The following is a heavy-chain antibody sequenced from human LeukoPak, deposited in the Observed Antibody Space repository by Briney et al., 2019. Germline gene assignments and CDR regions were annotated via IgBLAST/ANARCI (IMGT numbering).Heavy chain of an antibody. CDR2: LYHSDSV. Sequence: SETLSPTCAVSGYSVNNGYYWVWIRQPPGKGLEWIGSLYHSDSVYYNTALQSRVSMSVDTSKNQFSLKLSFVTAADTAVYYCARQHDSYFYYYVDVWGSGTTVTVSS. J-gene: IGHJ6*03. V-gene: IGHV4-38-2*01. CDR1: GYSVNNGYY. CDR3: ARQHDSYFYYYVDV.